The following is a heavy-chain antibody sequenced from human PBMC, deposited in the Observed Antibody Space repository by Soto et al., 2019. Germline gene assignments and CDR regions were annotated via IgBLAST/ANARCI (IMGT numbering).Heavy chain of an antibody. CDR1: GFTFADYA. D-gene: IGHD1-26*01. J-gene: IGHJ4*02. V-gene: IGHV3-9*01. CDR3: AKEGAGSFDY. Sequence: EVQLVESGGGLVQPGRSLRLSCAASGFTFADYAMHWVRQAPGKGLEWVSGISWNSGSIGYADSVKGRFTISRDNAKNSLYLQMNSLRAEDTALYYCAKEGAGSFDYWGQGTLVTVSS. CDR2: ISWNSGSI.